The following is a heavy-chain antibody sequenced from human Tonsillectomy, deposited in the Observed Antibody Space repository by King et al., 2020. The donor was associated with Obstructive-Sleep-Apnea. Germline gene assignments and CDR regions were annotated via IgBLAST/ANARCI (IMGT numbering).Heavy chain of an antibody. J-gene: IGHJ4*02. CDR1: GGSISNYY. CDR2: MYYSGNT. Sequence: QLQESGPGLVKPSETLSLTCTVSGGSISNYYWSWIRQPPGKGLEWIGYMYYSGNTNFNPSLKSRVTISADTSKIQFSLKLSSVTAADTAVYYCARHRGVEDYGGYGDYFDYWGQGTLVTVSS. D-gene: IGHD5-12*01. V-gene: IGHV4-59*08. CDR3: ARHRGVEDYGGYGDYFDY.